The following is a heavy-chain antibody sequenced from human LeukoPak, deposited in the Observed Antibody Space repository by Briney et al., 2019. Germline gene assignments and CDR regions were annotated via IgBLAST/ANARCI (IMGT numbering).Heavy chain of an antibody. J-gene: IGHJ4*02. CDR2: ISGDGGTT. CDR3: AKVYVGSWYAYDH. V-gene: IGHV3-43*02. CDR1: GFTCEDYA. D-gene: IGHD6-13*01. Sequence: GWSLRLSCTASGFTCEDYAMHWVRQAPAKGLLSISLISGDGGTTDYADSVKGRFTISRDKRRNSLYLHMNSLRTEDTALYFCAKVYVGSWYAYDHWGQGTLVTVAS.